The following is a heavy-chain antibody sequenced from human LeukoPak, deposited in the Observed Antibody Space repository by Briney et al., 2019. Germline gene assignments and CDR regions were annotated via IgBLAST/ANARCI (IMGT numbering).Heavy chain of an antibody. CDR2: INAGNGNT. D-gene: IGHD6-19*01. J-gene: IGHJ4*02. V-gene: IGHV1-3*01. CDR3: ARDLSSGWSNFDY. Sequence: ASVKVSCKASGYTFTSYAMHWVRQAPGQRLEWMGWINAGNGNTKYSQKFQGRVTITRDTSASTAYMELSSLRSDDTAVYYCARDLSSGWSNFDYWGQGTLVTVSS. CDR1: GYTFTSYA.